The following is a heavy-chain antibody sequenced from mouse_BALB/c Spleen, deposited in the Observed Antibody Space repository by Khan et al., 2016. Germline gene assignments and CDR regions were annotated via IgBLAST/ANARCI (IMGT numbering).Heavy chain of an antibody. CDR3: ARVGYYYFDY. J-gene: IGHJ3*01. V-gene: IGHV1-55*01. Sequence: QVQLQQPGAELVKPGTSVKLSCKASGYNFTSYWINWVKLRPGQGLEWIGDIYPGSGSTNYNEKFKSKATLTVDTSSSTAYMQLSSLASEDSALYYCARVGYYYFDYWGQGTLVTVSA. CDR2: IYPGSGST. D-gene: IGHD2-3*01. CDR1: GYNFTSYW.